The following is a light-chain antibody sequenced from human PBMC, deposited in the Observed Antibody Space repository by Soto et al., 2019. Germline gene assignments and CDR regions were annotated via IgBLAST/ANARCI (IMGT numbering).Light chain of an antibody. J-gene: IGLJ1*01. CDR3: QSYDSSLTIYV. CDR1: SSDIGAGHD. CDR2: SNA. Sequence: QSVLTQPPSVSEAPGQRVTISCTGTSSDIGAGHDVHWYQQLPGAAPKLPIYSNAIRPSGVPDRLSGSKSGTSASLAITGLRAEDEADYYCQSYDSSLTIYVFGSGTKVTVL. V-gene: IGLV1-40*01.